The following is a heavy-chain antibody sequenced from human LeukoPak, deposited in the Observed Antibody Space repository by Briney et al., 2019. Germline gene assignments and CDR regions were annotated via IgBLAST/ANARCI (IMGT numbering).Heavy chain of an antibody. J-gene: IGHJ4*02. V-gene: IGHV3-30*18. D-gene: IGHD1-26*01. CDR2: ISYDGSNK. Sequence: GGSLRLSCAASGFTFSSYGMHWVRQAPGKGLEWVAVISYDGSNKYYADSVKGRFTISRDNSKNTLYLQMNSLRADDTAVYYCAKDHGATVSGFDYWGQGTLVTVSS. CDR3: AKDHGATVSGFDY. CDR1: GFTFSSYG.